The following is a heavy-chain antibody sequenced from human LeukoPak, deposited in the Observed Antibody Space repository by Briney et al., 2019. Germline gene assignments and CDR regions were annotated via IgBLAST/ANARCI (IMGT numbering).Heavy chain of an antibody. J-gene: IGHJ4*02. CDR1: GFTFSSYG. V-gene: IGHV3-33*01. Sequence: GGSLRLSCAASGFTFSSYGMHWVRQAPGKGLEWVAVIWYDGSNKYYADSVKGRFTLSRDNSKNTVYLQMNNLRAEDTAVYYCARGRGSCSGGSCYDYWGQGTLVTVSS. D-gene: IGHD2-15*01. CDR2: IWYDGSNK. CDR3: ARGRGSCSGGSCYDY.